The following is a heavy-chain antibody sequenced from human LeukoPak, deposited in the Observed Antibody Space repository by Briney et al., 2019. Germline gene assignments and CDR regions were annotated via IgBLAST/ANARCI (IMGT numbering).Heavy chain of an antibody. D-gene: IGHD6-13*01. V-gene: IGHV3-23*01. CDR3: ARVYSSSWYSMGRVGNWFDP. J-gene: IGHJ5*02. Sequence: GGSLRLSCAASGFTFSSYAMSWVRQAPGKGLEWVSAISGSGGSTYYADSVKGRFTISRDNSKNTPYLQMNSLRAEDTAVYYCARVYSSSWYSMGRVGNWFDPWGQGTLVTVSS. CDR2: ISGSGGST. CDR1: GFTFSSYA.